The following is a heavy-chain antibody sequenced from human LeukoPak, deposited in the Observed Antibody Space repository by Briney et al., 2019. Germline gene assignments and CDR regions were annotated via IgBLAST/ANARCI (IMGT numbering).Heavy chain of an antibody. CDR1: GYTFTTYC. CDR2: INPNGGGT. Sequence: GASVKVSCKASGYTFTTYCMHWVRQAPGQGLEWMGVINPNGGGTSYAQKFEGRLTMTRDTSTSTVFMELSSLRSEDTAMYYCARDPSGAWQWFDYWGQGTPVTVSS. J-gene: IGHJ4*02. V-gene: IGHV1-46*01. CDR3: ARDPSGAWQWFDY. D-gene: IGHD6-19*01.